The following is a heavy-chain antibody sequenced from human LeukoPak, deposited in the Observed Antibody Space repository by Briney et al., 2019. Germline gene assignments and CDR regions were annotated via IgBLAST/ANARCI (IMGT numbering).Heavy chain of an antibody. Sequence: PGGSLRLSCTASGFTFGDYAMSWVRQAPGKGLEGVGFIRSKAYGGATEYAASVKGRFTISRDDSKSIAYLQMNSLKTEDTAVYYCTREGRGYSYGLLDYWGQGTLVTVSS. CDR3: TREGRGYSYGLLDY. CDR2: IRSKAYGGAT. D-gene: IGHD5-18*01. CDR1: GFTFGDYA. V-gene: IGHV3-49*04. J-gene: IGHJ4*02.